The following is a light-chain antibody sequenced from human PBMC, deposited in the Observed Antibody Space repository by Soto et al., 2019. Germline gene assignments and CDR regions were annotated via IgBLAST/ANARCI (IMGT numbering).Light chain of an antibody. V-gene: IGKV3-15*01. CDR2: DAS. Sequence: ILMTQSPATLSVSPGERATLSCRASQSVSNNLAWYQQKPGQAPRLLIYDASTRATGIPARFSGSGSGTEFTLLISGLQSEDFAVYYCQQYNNWPPWTFGQGTKVEIK. CDR1: QSVSNN. J-gene: IGKJ1*01. CDR3: QQYNNWPPWT.